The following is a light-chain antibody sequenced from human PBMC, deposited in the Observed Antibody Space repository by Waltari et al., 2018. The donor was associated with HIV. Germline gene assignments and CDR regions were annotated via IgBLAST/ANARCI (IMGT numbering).Light chain of an antibody. CDR3: MQALRAPPT. CDR1: QSLLHSNGYNY. V-gene: IGKV2-28*01. J-gene: IGKJ5*01. CDR2: LGS. Sequence: DLVMTQTPLSLPVTPGEPASISCRSSQSLLHSNGYNYLEWYLQKPGQSPQLLIYLGSSRASVVPDRFSGSGSGIDFTLKLSRVEAEDVGVYYCMQALRAPPTFGQGTRLEIK.